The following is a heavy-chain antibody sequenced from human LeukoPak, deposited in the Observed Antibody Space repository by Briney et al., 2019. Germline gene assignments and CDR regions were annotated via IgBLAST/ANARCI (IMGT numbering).Heavy chain of an antibody. CDR2: ISRGGIS. J-gene: IGHJ4*02. V-gene: IGHV3-23*01. CDR1: GFTFSVYD. D-gene: IGHD1-1*01. CDR3: SKKGQADDDGKPD. Sequence: GGSLRLSCAASGFTFSVYDMYWIRQSPGKGLECVSVISRGGISYYADSVKGRFTISRDNSKNTLYLQMNSLRAEDTAVYYCSKKGQADDDGKPDWGQGTLVTVAS.